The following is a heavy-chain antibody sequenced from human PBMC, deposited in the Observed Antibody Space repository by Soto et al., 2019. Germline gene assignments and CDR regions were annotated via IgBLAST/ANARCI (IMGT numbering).Heavy chain of an antibody. CDR2: IIGRGGNT. CDR3: AKAGCSGGTCYLYYFDY. D-gene: IGHD2-15*01. J-gene: IGHJ4*02. Sequence: HPGGSLRLSCAASGFTFSNYAMSWVRQAPGKGLEWVSTIIGRGGNTYYADSVKGRFTISRDNSRNTLYLQMDSLRVEDSAVYSCAKAGCSGGTCYLYYFDYWGQGALVTVSS. V-gene: IGHV3-23*01. CDR1: GFTFSNYA.